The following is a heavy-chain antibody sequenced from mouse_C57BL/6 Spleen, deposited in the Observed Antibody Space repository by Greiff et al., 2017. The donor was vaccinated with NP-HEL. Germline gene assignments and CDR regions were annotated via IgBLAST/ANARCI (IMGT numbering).Heavy chain of an antibody. Sequence: VQLQQSGPGLVKPSQSLSLTCSVTGYSITSGYYWNWIRQFPGNKLEWMGYISYDGSNNYNPSLKNRISITRDTSKNQFFLKLNSVTTEDTATYYCARGGWYFDYWGQGTTLTVSS. D-gene: IGHD3-3*01. CDR3: ARGGWYFDY. J-gene: IGHJ2*01. CDR2: ISYDGSN. CDR1: GYSITSGYY. V-gene: IGHV3-6*01.